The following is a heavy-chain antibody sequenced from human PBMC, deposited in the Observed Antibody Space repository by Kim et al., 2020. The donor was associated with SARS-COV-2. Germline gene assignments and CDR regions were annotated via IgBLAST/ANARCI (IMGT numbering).Heavy chain of an antibody. CDR3: ARERPNSSGWYYYYYGMDV. CDR2: ISYDGSNK. D-gene: IGHD6-19*01. J-gene: IGHJ6*02. CDR1: GFTFSSYG. V-gene: IGHV3-33*05. Sequence: GGSLRLSCAASGFTFSSYGMHWVRQAPGKGLEWVAVISYDGSNKYYADSVKGRFTISRDNYKNTLYLQMNSLRAEDTAVYYCARERPNSSGWYYYYYGMDVWGQGTTVTVSS.